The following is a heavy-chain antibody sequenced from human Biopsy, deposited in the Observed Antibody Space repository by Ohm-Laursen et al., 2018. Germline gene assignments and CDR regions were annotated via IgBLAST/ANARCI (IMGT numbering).Heavy chain of an antibody. CDR2: IFYRGST. CDR1: GGSISNNNYY. Sequence: SDTLSLTCTVSGGSISNNNYYWGWIRQPPGKGLEWIGSIFYRGSTHYKPSLKSRVNISVDTSKNQFSLKLNSVTAADTAVYYCAKNLAVSSYALDIWGQGTMVTVSS. D-gene: IGHD2/OR15-2a*01. V-gene: IGHV4-39*01. CDR3: AKNLAVSSYALDI. J-gene: IGHJ3*02.